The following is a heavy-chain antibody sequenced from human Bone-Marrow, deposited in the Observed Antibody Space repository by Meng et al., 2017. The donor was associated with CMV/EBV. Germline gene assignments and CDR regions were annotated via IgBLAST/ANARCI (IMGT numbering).Heavy chain of an antibody. CDR3: ARDGGGCDY. CDR2: ISYSSSTI. D-gene: IGHD3-16*01. V-gene: IGHV3-11*01. Sequence: GESLKISCAASGFTFSDYYMSWIRQAPGKGLEWVSYISYSSSTIYYADSVKGRFTISRDNAKNSLYLQMNSLRPEETAVYYCARDGGGCDYWGQGTLVTVSS. CDR1: GFTFSDYY. J-gene: IGHJ4*02.